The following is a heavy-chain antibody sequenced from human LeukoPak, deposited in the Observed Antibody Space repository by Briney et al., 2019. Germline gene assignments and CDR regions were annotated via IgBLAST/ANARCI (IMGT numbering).Heavy chain of an antibody. V-gene: IGHV4-34*01. Sequence: PSDTLSLTCAVYGGSFSGYYWSWIRHPPGKGLEGIGEINHSGSTNYNPSLKSRVTISVDTSKNQFSLKLSSVTAADTAVYYRAREASYCSGGRCYSVVDNWFDPWGQGTLVTVSS. CDR1: GGSFSGYY. J-gene: IGHJ5*02. D-gene: IGHD2-15*01. CDR2: INHSGST. CDR3: AREASYCSGGRCYSVVDNWFDP.